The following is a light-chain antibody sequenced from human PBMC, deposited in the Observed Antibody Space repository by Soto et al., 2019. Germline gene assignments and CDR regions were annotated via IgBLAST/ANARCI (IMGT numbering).Light chain of an antibody. V-gene: IGLV1-51*02. CDR2: ENN. Sequence: QSVLTQPPSVSAAPGQKVTISCSGSGSNIGSNYVSWYQQLPGTAPQLLIYENNRRFSGIPDRFSGSKSGTSATPGITGLQTGDEADYYCGTWDSSLSVYVFATGTKVTVL. CDR1: GSNIGSNY. J-gene: IGLJ1*01. CDR3: GTWDSSLSVYV.